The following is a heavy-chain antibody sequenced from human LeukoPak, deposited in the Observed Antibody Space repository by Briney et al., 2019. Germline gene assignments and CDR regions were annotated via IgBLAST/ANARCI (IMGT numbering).Heavy chain of an antibody. D-gene: IGHD6-19*01. CDR1: GYTFTSYA. V-gene: IGHV7-4-1*02. CDR2: INTNTGNP. CDR3: ARVVDSGWYGGVYFDY. J-gene: IGHJ4*02. Sequence: GASVKVSCKASGYTFTSYAMNWVRQAPGQGLEWMGWINTNTGNPTYAQGFTGRFVFSLDTSVSTAYLQISSLKAEDTAVYYCARVVDSGWYGGVYFDYWGQGTLVTVSS.